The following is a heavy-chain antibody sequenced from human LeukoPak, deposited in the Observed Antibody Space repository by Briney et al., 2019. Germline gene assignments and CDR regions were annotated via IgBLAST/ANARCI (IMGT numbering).Heavy chain of an antibody. V-gene: IGHV3-49*03. CDR3: TRGGGQYCRGGSCYFYYFDY. Sequence: GGSLRLSCTASGFTFGDYAMSWFRQAPGKGLEWVGFIRSKAYGEATEYAASLKGRFTISRDDSKSIAYLQMNSLKTEDTAVYYCTRGGGQYCRGGSCYFYYFDYWGQGTLVTVSS. CDR2: IRSKAYGEAT. D-gene: IGHD2-15*01. CDR1: GFTFGDYA. J-gene: IGHJ4*02.